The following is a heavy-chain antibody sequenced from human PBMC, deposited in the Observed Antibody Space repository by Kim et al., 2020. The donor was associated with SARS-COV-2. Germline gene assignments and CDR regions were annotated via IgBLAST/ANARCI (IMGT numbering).Heavy chain of an antibody. Sequence: TDYAAPVKGRFTISRDDSKNTLYLQMNSLKTEDTAVYYCTTYWELKLVDYWGQGTLVTVSS. J-gene: IGHJ4*02. V-gene: IGHV3-15*01. CDR3: TTYWELKLVDY. D-gene: IGHD1-26*01. CDR2: T.